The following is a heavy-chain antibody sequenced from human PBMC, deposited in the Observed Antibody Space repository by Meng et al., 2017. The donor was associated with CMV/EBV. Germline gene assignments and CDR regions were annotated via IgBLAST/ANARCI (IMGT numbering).Heavy chain of an antibody. D-gene: IGHD5-12*01. V-gene: IGHV3-7*01. CDR1: GFTFSSYW. J-gene: IGHJ6*02. Sequence: GGSLRLSCAASGFTFSSYWMSWVRQAPGKGLEWVANIKQDGSEKYYVDSVKGRFTISRDNAKNSQCLQMNGMRAEDTAVYYCARDRQWLRFLWSYGMDVWGQGTTVTVSS. CDR3: ARDRQWLRFLWSYGMDV. CDR2: IKQDGSEK.